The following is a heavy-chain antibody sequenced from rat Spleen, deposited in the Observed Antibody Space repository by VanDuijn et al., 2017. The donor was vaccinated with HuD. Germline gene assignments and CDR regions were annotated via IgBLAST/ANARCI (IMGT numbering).Heavy chain of an antibody. CDR2: IWGDGST. V-gene: IGHV2-1*01. Sequence: QVQLKESGPGLVQPSQTPSLTCTVSGFSLISYSVHWIRQPPGKGLEWMGGIWGDGSTDYNSALKSRLSITRDTSKSQVFLKMNSLQTEDIATYYCARDLDWDRGFDYWGQGVMVTVSS. CDR3: ARDLDWDRGFDY. J-gene: IGHJ2*01. D-gene: IGHD5-1*01. CDR1: GFSLISYS.